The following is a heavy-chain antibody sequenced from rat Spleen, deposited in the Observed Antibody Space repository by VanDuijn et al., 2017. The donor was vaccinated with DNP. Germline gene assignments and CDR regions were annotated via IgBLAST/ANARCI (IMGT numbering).Heavy chain of an antibody. CDR1: GFIFSNYW. Sequence: EVQLVESGGGPVQPGRSLKLSCVASGFIFSNYWMTWIRQAPGKGLEWVASISTNGSSTFCRDSVKGRFTISRDNAKSTLYLQMDSLRSEDTATYYCARHPAAPYYGYTYRGVMDAWGQGASVTVSS. V-gene: IGHV5-31*01. J-gene: IGHJ4*01. D-gene: IGHD1-9*01. CDR2: ISTNGSST. CDR3: ARHPAAPYYGYTYRGVMDA.